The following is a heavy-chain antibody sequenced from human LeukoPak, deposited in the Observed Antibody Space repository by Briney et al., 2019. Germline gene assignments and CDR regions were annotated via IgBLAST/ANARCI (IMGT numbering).Heavy chain of an antibody. Sequence: GGSLRLSCAASGFTFSSYSMNWVRQAPGKGLEWVSAISGSGGSTYYADSVKGRFTISRDNSKNTLYLQMNSLRAEDTAVYYCAKDIVVVTAPYYFDYWGQGTLVTVSS. CDR2: ISGSGGST. CDR1: GFTFSSYS. CDR3: AKDIVVVTAPYYFDY. D-gene: IGHD2-21*02. V-gene: IGHV3-23*01. J-gene: IGHJ4*02.